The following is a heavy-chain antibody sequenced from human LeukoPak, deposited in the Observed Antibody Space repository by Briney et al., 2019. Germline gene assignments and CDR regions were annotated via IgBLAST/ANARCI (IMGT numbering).Heavy chain of an antibody. J-gene: IGHJ4*02. CDR2: INPNSGGT. V-gene: IGHV1-2*04. D-gene: IGHD5-24*01. CDR1: GGTFSSYA. CDR3: ARDGYNY. Sequence: ASVKVSCKASGGTFSSYAISWVRQAPGQGLEWMGWINPNSGGTNYAQKFQGWVTMTRDTSISTAYMELSRLRSDDTAVYYCARDGYNYWGQGTLVTVSS.